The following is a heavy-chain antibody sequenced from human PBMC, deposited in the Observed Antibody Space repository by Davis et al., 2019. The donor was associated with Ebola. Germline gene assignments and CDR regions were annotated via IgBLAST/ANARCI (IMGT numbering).Heavy chain of an antibody. CDR2: INHSGST. Sequence: SQTLSLTCAVYGGSFSGYYWSWIRQPPGKGLERIGEINHSGSTNYNPSLKSRVTISVDTSKNQFSLKLSSVTAADTAVYYCARGKIVVVVAATHYYYYGMDVWGQGTTVTVSS. D-gene: IGHD2-15*01. CDR1: GGSFSGYY. J-gene: IGHJ6*02. V-gene: IGHV4-34*01. CDR3: ARGKIVVVVAATHYYYYGMDV.